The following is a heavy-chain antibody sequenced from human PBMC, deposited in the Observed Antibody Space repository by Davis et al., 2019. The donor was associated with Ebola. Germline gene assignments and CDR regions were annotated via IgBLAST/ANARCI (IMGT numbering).Heavy chain of an antibody. CDR3: ARDPTTHMSHHYGMDV. CDR2: MGGDGSLK. V-gene: IGHV3-7*01. CDR1: GFTFDTSS. Sequence: PGGSLSPSCVVSGFTFDTSSMTWFRQAPGKGLEWVANMGGDGSLKNYVASVKGRFTTSRDNSKNTVYLQMSSLRPDDSAVYFCARDPTTHMSHHYGMDVWGQGTTVIVSS. J-gene: IGHJ6*02. D-gene: IGHD1-14*01.